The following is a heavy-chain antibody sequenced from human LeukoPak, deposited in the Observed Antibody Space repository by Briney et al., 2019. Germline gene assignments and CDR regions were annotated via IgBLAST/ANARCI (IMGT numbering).Heavy chain of an antibody. CDR3: ASDDYGDYEDGFDI. D-gene: IGHD4-17*01. V-gene: IGHV3-21*01. CDR1: GFTFSRAT. Sequence: GGSLRLSCVVSGFTFSRATMNWVRQAPGKGLEWVSSISSTSTYINYADSVKGRFTISRDDAKKSLYLQMNGLRGEDTAMYYCASDDYGDYEDGFDIWGQGTMVTVSS. J-gene: IGHJ3*02. CDR2: ISSTSTYI.